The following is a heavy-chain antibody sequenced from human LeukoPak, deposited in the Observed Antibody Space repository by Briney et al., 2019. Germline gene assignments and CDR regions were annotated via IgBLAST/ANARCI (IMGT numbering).Heavy chain of an antibody. CDR1: GGTFSSYA. D-gene: IGHD1-26*01. Sequence: SVKVSCKASGGTFSSYAISWVRQAPGQGLEWMGRITPILGIANYAQKFQGRVTITADKSTSTAYMELSSLRSEDTAVYYCARDLHSGSYVFDYWGQGTLVTVSS. CDR2: ITPILGIA. CDR3: ARDLHSGSYVFDY. J-gene: IGHJ4*02. V-gene: IGHV1-69*04.